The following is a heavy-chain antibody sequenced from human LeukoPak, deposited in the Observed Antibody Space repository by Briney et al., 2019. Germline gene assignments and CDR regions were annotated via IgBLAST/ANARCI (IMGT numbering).Heavy chain of an antibody. Sequence: SETLSLTCAVYGGSFSGYYWSWIRQPPGKGLEWLGEINHSGSTNYNPSLKSRVTISVDTSKNQFSLKLSSVTAADTAVYYCAYSHRRRSGSYHGVLDYWGQGTLVTASS. J-gene: IGHJ4*02. CDR1: GGSFSGYY. D-gene: IGHD1-26*01. CDR2: INHSGST. V-gene: IGHV4-34*01. CDR3: AYSHRRRSGSYHGVLDY.